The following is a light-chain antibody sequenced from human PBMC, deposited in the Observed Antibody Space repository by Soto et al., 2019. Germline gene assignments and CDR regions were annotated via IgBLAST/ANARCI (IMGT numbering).Light chain of an antibody. V-gene: IGKV1-9*01. CDR1: QGISSY. Sequence: DIQLTQSPSFLSASVGDRVTITCRASQGISSYLAWYQQKPGKAPKLLIYAASTLQSGVPSRFSGSGSGTEFTLTISSLQPEDFATDYCQQLNSYPIFTFVPGTKVDIK. CDR2: AAS. J-gene: IGKJ3*01. CDR3: QQLNSYPIFT.